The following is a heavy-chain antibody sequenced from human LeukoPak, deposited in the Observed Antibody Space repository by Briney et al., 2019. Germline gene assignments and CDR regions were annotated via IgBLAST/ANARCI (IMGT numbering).Heavy chain of an antibody. CDR3: ARDKEPYGSGSYYYNWFDP. D-gene: IGHD3-10*01. J-gene: IGHJ5*02. V-gene: IGHV4-59*01. CDR2: IYYSGST. Sequence: SETLSLTCTVCGGSISSYYWSWIRQPPGKGLEWIGYIYYSGSTNYNPSLKSRVTISVDTSKNQFSLKLSSVTAADTAVYYCARDKEPYGSGSYYYNWFDPWGQGTLVTVSS. CDR1: GGSISSYY.